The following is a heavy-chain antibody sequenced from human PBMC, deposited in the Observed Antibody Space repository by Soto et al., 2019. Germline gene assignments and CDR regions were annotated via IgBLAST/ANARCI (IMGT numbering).Heavy chain of an antibody. D-gene: IGHD7-27*01. V-gene: IGHV1-2*02. CDR2: IDLDIGDT. J-gene: IGHJ4*02. CDR3: GLEPTGTGGFDY. Sequence: ASVKVSCKASGHTFTGHHMHWVRQAPGQGLEWMGLIDLDIGDTKYAQKFQGRVTTTRDTSITTAYMELSGLRSDDTAVYYCGLEPTGTGGFDYWGQGTLVTVSS. CDR1: GHTFTGHH.